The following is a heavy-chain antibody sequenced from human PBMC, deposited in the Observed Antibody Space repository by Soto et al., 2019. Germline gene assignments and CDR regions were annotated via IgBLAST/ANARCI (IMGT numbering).Heavy chain of an antibody. D-gene: IGHD1-26*01. V-gene: IGHV4-31*03. CDR3: ASRVGLHLDY. CDR2: IYYSGST. Sequence: SETLSLTCTVSGGCISSGGYYWSWIRQHPGKGLEWIGYIYYSGSTYYNPSLKSRVTISVDTSKNQFSLKLSSVTAADTAVYYCASRVGLHLDYWGQGTLVTVSS. CDR1: GGCISSGGYY. J-gene: IGHJ4*02.